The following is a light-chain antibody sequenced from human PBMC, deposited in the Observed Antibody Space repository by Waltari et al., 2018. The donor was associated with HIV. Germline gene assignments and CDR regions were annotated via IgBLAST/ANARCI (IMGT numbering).Light chain of an antibody. Sequence: QSALTQPASVSGSPGQSITISCTGTSSGVGGYNYVSWYQQHPGKAPKLMIYDINKRPSGVSNRFSGSKSGNTASLTISGVQAEDEADYYCCSHAGTTTLVFGGGTKLTVL. V-gene: IGLV2-23*02. CDR3: CSHAGTTTLV. CDR2: DIN. CDR1: SSGVGGYNY. J-gene: IGLJ2*01.